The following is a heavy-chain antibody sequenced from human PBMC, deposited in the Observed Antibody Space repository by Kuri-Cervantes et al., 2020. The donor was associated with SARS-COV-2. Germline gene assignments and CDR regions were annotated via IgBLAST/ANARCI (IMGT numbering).Heavy chain of an antibody. J-gene: IGHJ4*02. CDR3: ARVKTIFGVAPFDY. CDR1: GYSISSGYY. V-gene: IGHV4-38-2*02. Sequence: SETLSLTCTVSGYSISSGYYWGWIRQPPGKGLEWIGSIYHSGSTYYNPSLKSRVTISVDTSKNQFSLKLSPVTAADTAVYYCARVKTIFGVAPFDYWGQGTLVTVSS. CDR2: IYHSGST. D-gene: IGHD3-3*01.